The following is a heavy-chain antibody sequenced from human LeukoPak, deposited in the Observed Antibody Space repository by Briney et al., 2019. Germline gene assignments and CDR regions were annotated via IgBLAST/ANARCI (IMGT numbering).Heavy chain of an antibody. CDR3: AKVRGAVAITFLDY. V-gene: IGHV3-23*01. CDR2: ISGRGGTT. D-gene: IGHD3-22*01. CDR1: GSTFTTYA. J-gene: IGHJ4*02. Sequence: GGSLRLSCAASGSTFTTYAMSWVRQAPGKGLEWVSAISGRGGTTYYADSVKGRFTISRDNSKNTVSLQMNSLRAEDAAVYYCAKVRGAVAITFLDYWGQGTLVTVSS.